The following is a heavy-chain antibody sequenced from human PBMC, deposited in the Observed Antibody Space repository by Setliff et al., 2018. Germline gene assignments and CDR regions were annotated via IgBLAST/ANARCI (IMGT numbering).Heavy chain of an antibody. J-gene: IGHJ4*02. CDR2: INHSGST. CDR3: ARGPNGNYEGDWDY. Sequence: PSETLSLTCAVYGGSFSGYYWSWIRQPPGKGLEWFGEINHSGSTNYNPSLKRRVTLSVDTSKNQFSLKLSSVTAADTAVNYCARGPNGNYEGDWDYWGQGTLVTVSS. CDR1: GGSFSGYY. V-gene: IGHV4-34*01. D-gene: IGHD1-7*01.